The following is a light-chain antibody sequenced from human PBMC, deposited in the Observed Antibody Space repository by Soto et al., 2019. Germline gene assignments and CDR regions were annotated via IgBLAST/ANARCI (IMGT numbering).Light chain of an antibody. J-gene: IGLJ1*01. Sequence: QSVLTQPASVSGSPGQSIAISCTGASSDVGGYNYVSWYQQHPGKAPRLMIYDVSNRPSGVSDRFSGSKSGNTASLTISGLQAEDEAEYYCSSYTSSSTYVFGTGTKLTVL. V-gene: IGLV2-14*01. CDR1: SSDVGGYNY. CDR2: DVS. CDR3: SSYTSSSTYV.